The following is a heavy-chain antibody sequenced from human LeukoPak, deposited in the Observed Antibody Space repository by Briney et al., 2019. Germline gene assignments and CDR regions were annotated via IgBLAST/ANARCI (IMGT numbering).Heavy chain of an antibody. CDR3: STATSY. J-gene: IGHJ4*02. V-gene: IGHV3-33*08. Sequence: GGSLRLSCAASGFTFSSYGMHWVRQAPGKGLEWVAVISYDGSNKYYADSVKGRFTISRDNSKNTVYLQMNSLKTEDTGVYYCSTATSYWGQGSLVTVSS. CDR2: ISYDGSNK. CDR1: GFTFSSYG.